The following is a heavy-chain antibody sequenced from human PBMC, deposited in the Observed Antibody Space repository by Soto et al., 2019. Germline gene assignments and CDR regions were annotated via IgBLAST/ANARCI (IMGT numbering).Heavy chain of an antibody. CDR1: GGTFSSYA. CDR3: AHSGYSYDQYYFDY. Sequence: QVQLVQSGAEVKKPGSSVKVSCKASGGTFSSYAISWVRQAPGQGLEWMGGIIPIFGTANYAQKFQGRVTITADESTSTAYMERSSLRSEDTAVYYCAHSGYSYDQYYFDYWGQGTLVTVSS. V-gene: IGHV1-69*12. J-gene: IGHJ4*02. CDR2: IIPIFGTA. D-gene: IGHD5-18*01.